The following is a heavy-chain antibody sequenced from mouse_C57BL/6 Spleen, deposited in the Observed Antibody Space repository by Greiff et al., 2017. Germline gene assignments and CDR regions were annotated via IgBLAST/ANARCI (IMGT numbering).Heavy chain of an antibody. D-gene: IGHD3-2*02. CDR1: GYTFTSYW. CDR3: ARASRQLRAWFAY. CDR2: INPSNGGT. J-gene: IGHJ3*01. V-gene: IGHV1-53*01. Sequence: QVQLQQPGTELVKPGASVKLSCKASGYTFTSYWMHWVKQRPGQGLEWIGNINPSNGGTDYNEKFKSKATLTVDKSSSTAYMQLSSLTSEDSAVYYCARASRQLRAWFAYWGQGTLVTVSA.